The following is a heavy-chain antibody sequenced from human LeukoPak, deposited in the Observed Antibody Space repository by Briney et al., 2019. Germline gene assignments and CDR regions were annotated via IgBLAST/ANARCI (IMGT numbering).Heavy chain of an antibody. V-gene: IGHV1-2*02. J-gene: IGHJ4*02. CDR3: ARGNFYDNKGYSPELRY. CDR2: INPNSGGT. CDR1: GYTFTGYY. D-gene: IGHD3-10*01. Sequence: ASVKVSRKASGYTFTGYYMHWVRQAPGQGLEWMGWINPNSGGTNYAQKFQGRVTMTRDTSISTAYMELSRLTSDDTAVYYCARGNFYDNKGYSPELRYWGQGTLVTVSS.